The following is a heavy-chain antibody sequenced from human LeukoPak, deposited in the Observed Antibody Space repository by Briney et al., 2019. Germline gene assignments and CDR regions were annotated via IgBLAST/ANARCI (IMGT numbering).Heavy chain of an antibody. Sequence: GGSLRLSCAASGFTFSSYAMSWVRQAPGKGLEWVSAISGSGGSTYYADSVKGRFTISRDNSKNTLYLQMNSLRAEDTAVYYCARGASTYYYDSSGYYGYWGQGTLVTVSS. V-gene: IGHV3-23*01. CDR2: ISGSGGST. D-gene: IGHD3-22*01. CDR1: GFTFSSYA. J-gene: IGHJ4*02. CDR3: ARGASTYYYDSSGYYGY.